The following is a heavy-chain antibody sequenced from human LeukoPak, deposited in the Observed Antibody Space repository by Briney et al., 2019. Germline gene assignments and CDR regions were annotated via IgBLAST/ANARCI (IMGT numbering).Heavy chain of an antibody. J-gene: IGHJ4*02. CDR3: ARDQGAAAGTDRTAGDY. CDR1: GFTVSSNY. V-gene: IGHV3-30-3*01. D-gene: IGHD6-13*01. Sequence: GGSLRLSCAASGFTVSSNYMSWVRQAPGKGLEWVAVISYDGSNKYYAGSVKGRFTISRDNSKNTLYLQMNSLRAEDTAVYYCARDQGAAAGTDRTAGDYWGQGTLVTVSS. CDR2: ISYDGSNK.